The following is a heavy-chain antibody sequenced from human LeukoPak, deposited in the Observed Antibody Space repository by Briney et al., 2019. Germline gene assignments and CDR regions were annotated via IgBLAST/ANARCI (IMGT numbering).Heavy chain of an antibody. CDR3: ARLYYCDSRGLRPFDP. D-gene: IGHD3-22*01. J-gene: IGHJ5*02. V-gene: IGHV4-34*01. CDR1: GGSFSGYY. Sequence: PSETLSLTCAVYGGSFSGYYWSWIRQPPGKGLEWIGEINHSGTTSYNPSLKSRVSISVDKSKNQFSLKLNSVTAAGTAVYFCARLYYCDSRGLRPFDPWGQGTLVTVSS. CDR2: INHSGTT.